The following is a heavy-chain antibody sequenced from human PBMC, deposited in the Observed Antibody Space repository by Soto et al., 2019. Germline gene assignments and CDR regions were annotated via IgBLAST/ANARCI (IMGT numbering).Heavy chain of an antibody. CDR2: IYYSGST. CDR3: ARGPSGDKVDY. CDR1: GCSISSYY. J-gene: IGHJ4*02. V-gene: IGHV4-59*01. D-gene: IGHD7-27*01. Sequence: SETLSLTXTVSGCSISSYYWSLIRQPPGKGLEWIGYIYYSGSTNYNPSLKSRVTISVDTSKNQSSLKLSSVTAADTAVYYCARGPSGDKVDYWGQGILVTVSS.